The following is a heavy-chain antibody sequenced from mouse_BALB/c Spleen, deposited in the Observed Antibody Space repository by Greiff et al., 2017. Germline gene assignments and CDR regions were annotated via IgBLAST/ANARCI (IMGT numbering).Heavy chain of an antibody. D-gene: IGHD2-2*01. Sequence: VMLVESGPGLVAPSQSLSITCTVSGFSLTSYGVHWVRQPPGKGLEWLGVIWAGGSTNYNSALMSRLSISKDNSKSQVFLKMNSLQTDDTAMYSCARDGYEDAMDYWGQGTSVTVSS. J-gene: IGHJ4*01. V-gene: IGHV2-9*02. CDR2: IWAGGST. CDR1: GFSLTSYG. CDR3: ARDGYEDAMDY.